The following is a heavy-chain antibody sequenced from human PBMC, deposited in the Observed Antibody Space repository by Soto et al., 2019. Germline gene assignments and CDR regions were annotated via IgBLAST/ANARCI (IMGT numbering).Heavy chain of an antibody. V-gene: IGHV3-23*01. CDR3: AKVSAVAGPPSGCMDV. CDR2: ISGSGGST. J-gene: IGHJ6*02. Sequence: GGSLRLSCAASGFTFSSYTMSWVRQAPGKGLEWASAISGSGGSTYYADSVKGRFTISRDNSKNTLFLQMNGLGAEDTAVYYCAKVSAVAGPPSGCMDVWGQGTTVTAP. CDR1: GFTFSSYT. D-gene: IGHD6-19*01.